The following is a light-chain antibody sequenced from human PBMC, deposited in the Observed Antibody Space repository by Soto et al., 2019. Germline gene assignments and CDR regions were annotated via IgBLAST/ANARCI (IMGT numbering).Light chain of an antibody. J-gene: IGKJ4*01. Sequence: DIQMTQSPSSLSASVGDRVTITCRASQGISNYLSWYQQKPGKVPKLLIYSAATLKSGVLSRFSGSGSGTDFTLTISSLQPEDVATYYCQKYNSAPLTFGGGTKVEIK. CDR1: QGISNY. V-gene: IGKV1-27*01. CDR3: QKYNSAPLT. CDR2: SAA.